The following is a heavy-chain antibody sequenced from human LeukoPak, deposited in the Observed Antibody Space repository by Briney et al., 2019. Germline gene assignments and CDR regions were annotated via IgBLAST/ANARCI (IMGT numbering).Heavy chain of an antibody. CDR1: GGTFSSYA. J-gene: IGHJ4*02. V-gene: IGHV1-69*13. Sequence: SVKVSCKASGGTFSSYAISWVRQAPGQGLEWMGGIIPIFGTANYAQKFQGRVTITADESTSAAYVELGSLRSEDTAVYYCARVGTRYYDSSGYGEDYWGQGTLVTVSS. CDR2: IIPIFGTA. CDR3: ARVGTRYYDSSGYGEDY. D-gene: IGHD3-22*01.